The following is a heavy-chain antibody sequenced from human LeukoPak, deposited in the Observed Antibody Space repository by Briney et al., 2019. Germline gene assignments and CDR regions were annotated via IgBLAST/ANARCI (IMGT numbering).Heavy chain of an antibody. CDR3: ARSYGTV. D-gene: IGHD3-10*01. J-gene: IGHJ4*02. Sequence: GGSLRLSCAASGFTFSSYEMNWVRQAPGKGLEWVSYISSSGSTIYYADSVKGRFTISRDNAKNSLYLQMDSLRAEDTADYCARSYGTVWGQGTLVTVSS. CDR2: ISSSGSTI. V-gene: IGHV3-48*03. CDR1: GFTFSSYE.